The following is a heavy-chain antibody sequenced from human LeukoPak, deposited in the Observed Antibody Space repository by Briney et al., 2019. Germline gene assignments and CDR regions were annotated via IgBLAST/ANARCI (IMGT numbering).Heavy chain of an antibody. CDR2: IIPIFGTA. D-gene: IGHD5-24*01. CDR3: AREWGEGDGYNYLDY. J-gene: IGHJ4*02. V-gene: IGHV1-69*13. Sequence: SVKVSCKASGGTFSSYAISWVRHAPGQGLEWMGGIIPIFGTANYAQKFQGRVTITADESTSTAYMELSSLRSEDTAVYYCAREWGEGDGYNYLDYWGQGTLVTVSS. CDR1: GGTFSSYA.